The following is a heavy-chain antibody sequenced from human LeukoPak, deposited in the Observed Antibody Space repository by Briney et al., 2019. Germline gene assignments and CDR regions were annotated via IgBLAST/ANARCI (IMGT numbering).Heavy chain of an antibody. V-gene: IGHV4-39*01. CDR1: GGSISSDTYY. CDR2: IYYSGST. J-gene: IGHJ4*02. CDR3: ARHESSDFDY. Sequence: KPSETLSLTCTVSGGSISSDTYYWGWIRQPPGKGLEWIGSIYYSGSTYYNPSLKSRVTMSVDTSKNQFSLWLSSVTAADTAVYYCARHESSDFDYWGQGTLVTVSS. D-gene: IGHD1-26*01.